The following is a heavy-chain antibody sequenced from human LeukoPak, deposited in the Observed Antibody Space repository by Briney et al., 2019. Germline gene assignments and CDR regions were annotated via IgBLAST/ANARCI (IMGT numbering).Heavy chain of an antibody. CDR1: GFTFSDYD. Sequence: GGSLRPSCAASGFTFSDYDMNWVRQAPGKGLEWVSYISSSGSTIYYADPVKGRFTISRDNAKNSLYLQMNSLRAEDTAVYYCARDAAYSSSSYFDYWGQGTLVTVSS. CDR2: ISSSGSTI. D-gene: IGHD6-13*01. V-gene: IGHV3-48*03. CDR3: ARDAAYSSSSYFDY. J-gene: IGHJ4*02.